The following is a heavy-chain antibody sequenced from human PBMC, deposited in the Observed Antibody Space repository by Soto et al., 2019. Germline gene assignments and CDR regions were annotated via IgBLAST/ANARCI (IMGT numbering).Heavy chain of an antibody. CDR2: IVVGSGNT. V-gene: IGHV1-58*01. CDR3: AADHCSGGSCYSFDY. CDR1: GFTFTSSA. J-gene: IGHJ4*02. D-gene: IGHD2-15*01. Sequence: SVKVSCKASGFTFTSSAVQWVRQARGQRLEWIGWIVVGSGNTNYAQKFQERVTITRDMSTSTAYMELSSLRSEDTAVYYCAADHCSGGSCYSFDYWGQGTLVTVSS.